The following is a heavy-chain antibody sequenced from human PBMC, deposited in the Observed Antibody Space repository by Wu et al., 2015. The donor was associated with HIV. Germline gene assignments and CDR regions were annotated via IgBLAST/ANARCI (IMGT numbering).Heavy chain of an antibody. J-gene: IGHJ3*02. CDR2: INPGVNRI. Sequence: LVQSGAEVRKPGASVKVSCKASGYTFTQTYLHWVRQAPGQGLEWLGIINPGVNRISYAQKFQGRLTITRDTSTSTVYMELSSLRYEDTAVYYCAARIGNMEAFXIWGQGTMVTVSS. CDR3: AARIGNMEAFXI. D-gene: IGHD1/OR15-1a*01. V-gene: IGHV1-46*03. CDR1: GYTFTQTY.